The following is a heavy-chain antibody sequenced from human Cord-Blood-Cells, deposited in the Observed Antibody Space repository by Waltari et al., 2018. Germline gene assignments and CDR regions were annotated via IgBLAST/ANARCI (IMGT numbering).Heavy chain of an antibody. V-gene: IGHV1-69*01. J-gene: IGHJ4*02. CDR3: ARGTRGGITIFGVVFDY. CDR1: GGTFSSYA. Sequence: QVQLVQSGAEVKKPGSSVKVSCKASGGTFSSYAISWVRPAPGQGLEWMGGIIPIFGTANYAQKFQGRVTITADESTSTAYMELSSLRSEDTAVYYCARGTRGGITIFGVVFDYWGQGTLVTVSS. CDR2: IIPIFGTA. D-gene: IGHD3-3*01.